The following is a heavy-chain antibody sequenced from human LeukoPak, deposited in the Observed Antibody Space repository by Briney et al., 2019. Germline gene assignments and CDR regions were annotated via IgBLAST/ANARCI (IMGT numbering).Heavy chain of an antibody. J-gene: IGHJ4*02. CDR2: INYGGVT. CDR1: GGSISSSSYY. V-gene: IGHV4-39*01. CDR3: AGEAVADVADDY. D-gene: IGHD6-19*01. Sequence: PSETLSLTCAVSGGSISSSSYYWGCIRQPPGKGLEWIASINYGGVTNYNPSLKSRVSISVDASKNQFSLSLTSVTAADTAVYYCAGEAVADVADDYWGQGTLVTVSS.